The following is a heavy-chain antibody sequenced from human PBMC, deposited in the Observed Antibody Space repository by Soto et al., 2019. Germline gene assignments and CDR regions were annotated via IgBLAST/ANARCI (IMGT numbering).Heavy chain of an antibody. CDR2: ISAYNGNT. D-gene: IGHD5-18*01. J-gene: IGHJ4*02. Sequence: QVQLVQSGAEVKKPGASVKVSCKASGYTFTSYGISWVRQAPGQGLEWMGWISAYNGNTNYAQKLQVRVTMTTDTSTSTAYMELRSLRSDDTAVYYCARDLLWFGYSYGQGLDYWGQGTLVTVSS. V-gene: IGHV1-18*01. CDR3: ARDLLWFGYSYGQGLDY. CDR1: GYTFTSYG.